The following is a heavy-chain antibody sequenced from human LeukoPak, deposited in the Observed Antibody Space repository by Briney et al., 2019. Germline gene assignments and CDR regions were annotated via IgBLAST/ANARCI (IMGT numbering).Heavy chain of an antibody. CDR2: IYYSGSP. Sequence: SETLSLTCTVSGGSISSYYWSWIRQPPGKGLEWIGYIYYSGSPNYNPSLKSRVTISVDTSKNQFSLKLSSVTAADTAVYYCARGEGYSSGWYLYYCDYWGQGTLVTVSS. V-gene: IGHV4-59*01. D-gene: IGHD6-19*01. CDR3: ARGEGYSSGWYLYYCDY. J-gene: IGHJ4*02. CDR1: GGSISSYY.